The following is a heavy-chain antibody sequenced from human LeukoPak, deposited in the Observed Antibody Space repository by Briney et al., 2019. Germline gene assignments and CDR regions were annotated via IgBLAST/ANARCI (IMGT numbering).Heavy chain of an antibody. CDR2: IYHSGST. CDR3: ARDSGSSSWYRTFTPYFDY. Sequence: PSQTLSLTCAVSGGSISSGGYSWSWIRQPPGKGLEWIGYIYHSGSTYYNPSLKSRVTMSVDTSKNQFSLKLSSVTAADTAVYYCARDSGSSSWYRTFTPYFDYWGQGTLVTVSS. V-gene: IGHV4-30-2*01. D-gene: IGHD6-13*01. J-gene: IGHJ4*02. CDR1: GGSISSGGYS.